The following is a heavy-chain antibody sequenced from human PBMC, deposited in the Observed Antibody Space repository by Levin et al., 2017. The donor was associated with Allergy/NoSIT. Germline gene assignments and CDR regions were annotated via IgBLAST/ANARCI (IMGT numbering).Heavy chain of an antibody. D-gene: IGHD6-13*01. J-gene: IGHJ4*02. CDR2: INPNSGGT. V-gene: IGHV1-2*02. Sequence: ASVKVSCKASGYTFTGYYMHWVRQAPGQGLEWMGWINPNSGGTNYAQKFQGRVTMTRDTSISTAYMELSRLRSDDTAVYYCARDSGSSWFVFDYWGQGTLVTVSS. CDR1: GYTFTGYY. CDR3: ARDSGSSWFVFDY.